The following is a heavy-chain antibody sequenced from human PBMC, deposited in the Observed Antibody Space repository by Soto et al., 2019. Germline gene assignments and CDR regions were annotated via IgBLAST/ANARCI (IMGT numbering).Heavy chain of an antibody. V-gene: IGHV4-39*01. CDR1: GVSIINSSYY. CDR3: ARHGSN. J-gene: IGHJ4*02. Sequence: SETLSLTCTVSGVSIINSSYYWVCIRRPPGKGLELIGTIYYSGITYYNPSLKSRVTISVDTSKNQFSLKLTSVTAADTAVYYCARHGSNWGQGTLVTVSS. CDR2: IYYSGIT.